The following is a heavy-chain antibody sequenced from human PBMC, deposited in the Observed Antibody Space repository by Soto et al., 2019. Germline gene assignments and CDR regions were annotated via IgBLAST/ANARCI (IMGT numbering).Heavy chain of an antibody. Sequence: GGSLRLSCAASGFTFSSYEMNWVRQAPGKGLEWVSYISSSGSTIYYADSVKGRFTISRDNAKNSLYLQMNSLRAEDTAVYYCARHYYYYYYGMDVWGQGTTVTV. CDR1: GFTFSSYE. CDR2: ISSSGSTI. CDR3: ARHYYYYYYGMDV. J-gene: IGHJ6*02. V-gene: IGHV3-48*03.